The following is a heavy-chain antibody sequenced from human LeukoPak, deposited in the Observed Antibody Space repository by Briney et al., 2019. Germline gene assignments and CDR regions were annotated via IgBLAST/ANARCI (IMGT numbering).Heavy chain of an antibody. CDR1: GDSVSSNSAA. V-gene: IGHV6-1*01. Sequence: SQTLSLTCAISGDSVSSNSAAWNWIRQSPSRGLEWLGRTYYRSKWYNDYAVSVKSRITINPDTSKNQFSLQLNSVTPEDTAVYYCARDTYNWNLLAYYYYGMDVWGQGTTVTVSS. D-gene: IGHD1-7*01. CDR3: ARDTYNWNLLAYYYYGMDV. CDR2: TYYRSKWYN. J-gene: IGHJ6*02.